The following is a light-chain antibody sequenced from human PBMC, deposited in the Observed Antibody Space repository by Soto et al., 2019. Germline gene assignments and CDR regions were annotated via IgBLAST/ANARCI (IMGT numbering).Light chain of an antibody. CDR2: DAS. V-gene: IGKV3-11*01. CDR1: QSVSSY. Sequence: EIVLTQSPATLSLSPGERATLSCRASQSVSSYLAWYQQKPGQAPRLLIYDASNRATGIPARFSGSGSGTDFTRTISSLEPEDFAVYYCQQGAFGQGTKVEIK. J-gene: IGKJ1*01. CDR3: QQGA.